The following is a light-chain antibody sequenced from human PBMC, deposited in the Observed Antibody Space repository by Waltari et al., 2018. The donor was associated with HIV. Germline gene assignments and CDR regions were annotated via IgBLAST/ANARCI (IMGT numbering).Light chain of an antibody. CDR3: QKYSNAPFS. CDR1: QGISNY. Sequence: DIQMTQSPSSLSASVGDRVTISCRASQGISNYLAWYQQKPGKPPKLLIYAESTLQLGVASRFNGSGTGTDFTLTISSMRPEDFATYYCQKYSNAPFSFGPGTTVDIK. V-gene: IGKV1-27*01. CDR2: AES. J-gene: IGKJ3*01.